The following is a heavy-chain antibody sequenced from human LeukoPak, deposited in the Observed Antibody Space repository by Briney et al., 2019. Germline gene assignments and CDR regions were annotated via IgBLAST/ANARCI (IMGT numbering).Heavy chain of an antibody. J-gene: IGHJ4*02. Sequence: PGRPLRLSCAASGFTFSSYGMHWVRQAPGKGLEWVAVISYDGSNKYYADSVKGRFTISRDNSKNTLYLQMNSLRAEDTAVYYFAKVAPYSSGWYYFDYWGQGTLVTVSS. D-gene: IGHD6-19*01. V-gene: IGHV3-30*18. CDR3: AKVAPYSSGWYYFDY. CDR1: GFTFSSYG. CDR2: ISYDGSNK.